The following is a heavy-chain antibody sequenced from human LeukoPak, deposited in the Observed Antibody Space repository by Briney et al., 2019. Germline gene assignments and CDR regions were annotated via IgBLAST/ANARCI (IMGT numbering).Heavy chain of an antibody. CDR1: GFTFTTYW. CDR2: IKQDGSEE. D-gene: IGHD6-19*01. J-gene: IGHJ4*02. CDR3: AKDNRRHYTSGPNPDSLH. Sequence: GGSLRLSCAASGFTFTTYWMMWVRQAPGKGLEWVAKIKQDGSEEYYVDSVKGRFTISRDNAKNSLYLQMNSLRVEDTAFYYCAKDNRRHYTSGPNPDSLHWGQGALVTVSS. V-gene: IGHV3-7*03.